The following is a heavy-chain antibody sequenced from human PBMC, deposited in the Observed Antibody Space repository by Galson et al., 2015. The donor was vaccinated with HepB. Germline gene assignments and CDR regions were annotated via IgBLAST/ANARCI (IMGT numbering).Heavy chain of an antibody. CDR2: ISYDGSNK. D-gene: IGHD3-22*01. CDR3: ARDAGLTYYYDSSGLRIDY. V-gene: IGHV3-30-3*01. J-gene: IGHJ4*02. CDR1: GFTFSSYA. Sequence: SLRLSCAASGFTFSSYAMHWVRQAPGKGLEWVAVISYDGSNKYYADSVKGRFTISRDNSKNTLYLQMNSLRAEDTAVYYCARDAGLTYYYDSSGLRIDYWGQGTLVTVSS.